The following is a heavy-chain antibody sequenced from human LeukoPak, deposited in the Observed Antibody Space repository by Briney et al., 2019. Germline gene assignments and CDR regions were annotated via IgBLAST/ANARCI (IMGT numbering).Heavy chain of an antibody. CDR1: GFTFSSYA. V-gene: IGHV3-23*01. J-gene: IGHJ4*02. D-gene: IGHD3/OR15-3a*01. CDR2: ISGSGGNT. CDR3: LIMGGRTG. Sequence: GGSLRLSCAASGFTFSSYAMSWVRQAPGKGLEWVSVISGSGGNTYYADSVKGRFTISRDNSKNTLYLQMNSLRAEDTAVYYCLIMGGRTGGGQGTLVTVSS.